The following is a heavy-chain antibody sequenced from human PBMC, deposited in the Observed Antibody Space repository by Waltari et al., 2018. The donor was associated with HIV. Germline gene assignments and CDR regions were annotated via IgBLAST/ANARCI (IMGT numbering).Heavy chain of an antibody. CDR3: AKHEGRRCTSDY. D-gene: IGHD2-8*01. CDR1: GYTFTNYW. V-gene: IGHV5-51*01. J-gene: IGHJ4*02. Sequence: EIELVQSGPEVKKPGESLKISCKVSGYTFTNYWIGWVPQVPGKGLEWMGNIYPGDSDNTYNPPSQGQATISADKAINTAYLQWSSLKASDSAIYYCAKHEGRRCTSDYWCQGTLVIVSS. CDR2: IYPGDSDN.